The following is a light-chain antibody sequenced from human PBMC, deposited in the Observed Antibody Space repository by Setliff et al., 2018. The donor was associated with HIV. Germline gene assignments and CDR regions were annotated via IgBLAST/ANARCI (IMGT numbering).Light chain of an antibody. CDR2: EVS. J-gene: IGLJ1*01. CDR1: SSDVGVHNY. V-gene: IGLV2-14*01. CDR3: SSYTTSNTVPHV. Sequence: QSVLAQPVSVSGSPGQSITISCTGTSSDVGVHNYVSWYQQHPGKAPKLIIYEVSYRHSGVSNRFAGSKSGNTASLTISGLQAEDEAEYHCSSYTTSNTVPHVFGTGTKVTVL.